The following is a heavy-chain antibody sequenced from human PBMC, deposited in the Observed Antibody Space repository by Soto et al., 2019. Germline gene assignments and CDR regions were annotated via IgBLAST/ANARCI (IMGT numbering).Heavy chain of an antibody. CDR1: GYTLTSYD. J-gene: IGHJ5*02. V-gene: IGHV1-8*01. CDR3: ATQWVAEGRYFDWLFTPYNWFDP. Sequence: GASVKVSCKASGYTLTSYDINWVRQATGQGLEWMGWMNPNSGNTGYAQKFQGRVTMTRNTSISTAYMELSSLRSEDTAVYYCATQWVAEGRYFDWLFTPYNWFDPWGQGTLVTVSS. D-gene: IGHD3-9*01. CDR2: MNPNSGNT.